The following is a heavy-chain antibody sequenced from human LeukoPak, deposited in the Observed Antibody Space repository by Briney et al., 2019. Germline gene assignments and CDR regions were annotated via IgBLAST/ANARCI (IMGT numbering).Heavy chain of an antibody. CDR1: GFTVSTNY. D-gene: IGHD3-9*01. CDR3: AKVRYVGYYFDT. J-gene: IGHJ4*02. V-gene: IGHV3-53*01. Sequence: AGGSLRLSCAASGFTVSTNYMSWVRQAPGKGLEWVSVIYSDGRTYYADSVKGRFTISRDNSKNTLYLQMNSLRAEDTAVYYCAKVRYVGYYFDTWGQGTLVTVSS. CDR2: IYSDGRT.